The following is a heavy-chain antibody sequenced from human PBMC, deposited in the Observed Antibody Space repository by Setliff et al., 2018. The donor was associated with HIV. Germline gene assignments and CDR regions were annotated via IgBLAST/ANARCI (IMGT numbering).Heavy chain of an antibody. V-gene: IGHV4-4*02. Sequence: SETLSLTCAVSGGSISSSNWWSWVRQPPGKGLEWIGEIYHSGSTNYNPALKSRVTISVDKSKNHFSLKLSSVTAADTAVYYCARAALLKLPLGYYYGMDVWGQGTTVTVSS. CDR1: GGSISSSNW. CDR2: IYHSGST. CDR3: ARAALLKLPLGYYYGMDV. J-gene: IGHJ6*02. D-gene: IGHD1-7*01.